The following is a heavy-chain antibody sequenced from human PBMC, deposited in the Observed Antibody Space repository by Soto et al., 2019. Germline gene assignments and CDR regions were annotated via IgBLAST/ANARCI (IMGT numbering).Heavy chain of an antibody. V-gene: IGHV3-30-3*01. CDR2: ISSDGTDT. CDR3: ATHPLHMAYSSGWDPGVDP. CDR1: GFTFSSYT. Sequence: QVRLVESGGDVVQPGRSLRLSCVASGFTFSSYTMHWVRQAPGKGLEWLALISSDGTDTYSADSVQGRFTISRDNSNITLYLQMSTLRPDDTAVYYCATHPLHMAYSSGWDPGVDPWGQGTLVTVSS. D-gene: IGHD6-19*01. J-gene: IGHJ5*02.